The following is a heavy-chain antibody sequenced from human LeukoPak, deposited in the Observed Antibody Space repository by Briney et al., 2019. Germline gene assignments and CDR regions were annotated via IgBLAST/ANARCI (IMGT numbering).Heavy chain of an antibody. CDR3: ARGGNWNDVTVVRDAFDI. J-gene: IGHJ3*02. Sequence: SVTLSLTCAVYVGSLCGYYWCWIPQPPGKGREWSREINSSGGTKYNTCLQRRVTTSVETTKNHFPRKLSSVSAADTAVYYCARGGNWNDVTVVRDAFDIWGQGAMVTVSS. CDR1: VGSLCGYY. V-gene: IGHV4-34*01. D-gene: IGHD1-1*01. CDR2: INSSGGT.